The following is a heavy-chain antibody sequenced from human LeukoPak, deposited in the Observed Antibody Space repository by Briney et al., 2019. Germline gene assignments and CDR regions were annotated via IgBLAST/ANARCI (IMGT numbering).Heavy chain of an antibody. CDR3: AKRGVVIRVILVGFHKEAYYFES. V-gene: IGHV3-23*01. CDR1: GITLSNYG. D-gene: IGHD3/OR15-3a*01. CDR2: ISDSGGST. J-gene: IGHJ4*02. Sequence: GGSLRLSCAVSGITLSNYGMSWVRQAPGKGLEWVAGISDSGGSTNYADSVKGRFTISRDNPKNTLYLQMNSLRAEDTPVYFCAKRGVVIRVILVGFHKEAYYFESWGQGALVTVSS.